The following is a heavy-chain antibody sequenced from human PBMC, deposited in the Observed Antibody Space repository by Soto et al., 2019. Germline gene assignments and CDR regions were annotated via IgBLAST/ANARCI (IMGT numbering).Heavy chain of an antibody. CDR2: INHSGST. D-gene: IGHD6-19*01. V-gene: IGHV4-34*01. J-gene: IGHJ6*02. CDR3: ARGHSSGWYYYYYGMDV. CDR1: GGSFSGYY. Sequence: QVQLQQWGAGLLKPSETLSLTCAVYGGSFSGYYWSWIRQPPGKGLEWIGEINHSGSTNYNPSLKSRVTISVDTSKNQFSLKLSSVTAADTAVYYCARGHSSGWYYYYYGMDVWGQGTTVTVSS.